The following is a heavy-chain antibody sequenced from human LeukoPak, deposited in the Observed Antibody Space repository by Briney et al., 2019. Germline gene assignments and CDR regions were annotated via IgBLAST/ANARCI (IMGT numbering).Heavy chain of an antibody. CDR2: YDREDGET. D-gene: IGHD3-16*01. V-gene: IGHV1-24*01. CDR3: ATEPNWGSGTGA. Sequence: ASVKVSCKVSGYTLSDLYMHWVRQAPGKGLEWMGGYDREDGETIFAQKFQGRVTMTEDTSSDIAYMELSSLSSDDTAVYYCATEPNWGSGTGAWGQGTLVTVSS. CDR1: GYTLSDLY. J-gene: IGHJ4*02.